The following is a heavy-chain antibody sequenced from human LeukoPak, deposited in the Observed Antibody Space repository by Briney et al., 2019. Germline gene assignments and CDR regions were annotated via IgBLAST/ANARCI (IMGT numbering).Heavy chain of an antibody. CDR1: GYTFTIYG. V-gene: IGHV1-18*01. D-gene: IGHD3-22*01. CDR2: ISAYTGNT. J-gene: IGHJ3*02. CDR3: ARVPMDSSGYYPNDAFDI. Sequence: GASVKVSCKASGYTFTIYGISWVRQAPGQGLEWMGWISAYTGNTNYAQNLQVRVTMTTDTSTSTAYMELRSLRSDDTAVYYCARVPMDSSGYYPNDAFDIWGQGTMVTVSS.